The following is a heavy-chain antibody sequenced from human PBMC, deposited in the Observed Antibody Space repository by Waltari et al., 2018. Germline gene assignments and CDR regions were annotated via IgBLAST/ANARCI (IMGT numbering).Heavy chain of an antibody. D-gene: IGHD6-19*01. J-gene: IGHJ6*02. CDR3: AKDASSKWLVIYYGMDV. CDR1: GFTFSSYA. V-gene: IGHV3-23*01. Sequence: EVQLLESGGGLVQPGGSLRLSCAASGFTFSSYAMSWVRQAPGKGLEWVSAISGSGGRTYYAESVKGRFTISRDNSKNTLYLQMNSLRAEDTAVYYCAKDASSKWLVIYYGMDVWGQGTTVTVSS. CDR2: ISGSGGRT.